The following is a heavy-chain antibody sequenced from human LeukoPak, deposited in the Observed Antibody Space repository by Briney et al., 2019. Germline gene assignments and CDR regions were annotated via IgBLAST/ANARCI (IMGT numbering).Heavy chain of an antibody. CDR3: ARDDSSGYYSYYYYGMDV. Sequence: GGSLRLSCAASGFTFSSYAMSWVRQAPGKGLEWVSAISGSGGSTYYADSVRGRFTISRDNAKNSLYLQMNSLRAEDTAVYHCARDDSSGYYSYYYYGMDVWGQGTTVTVSS. CDR2: ISGSGGST. V-gene: IGHV3-23*01. J-gene: IGHJ6*02. CDR1: GFTFSSYA. D-gene: IGHD3-22*01.